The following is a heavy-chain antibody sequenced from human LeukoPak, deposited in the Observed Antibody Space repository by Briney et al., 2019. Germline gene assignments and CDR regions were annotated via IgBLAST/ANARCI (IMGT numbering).Heavy chain of an antibody. CDR3: AKEMATIFDAPYYFDY. Sequence: SETLSLTCAVYGGSFSGYYWSWIRQPPGKGLEWIGEINHSGSTNYNPSLKSRVTISVDTSKNQFSLKLSSVTAADTAVYYCAKEMATIFDAPYYFDYWGQGTLVTVSS. CDR1: GGSFSGYY. J-gene: IGHJ4*02. D-gene: IGHD5-24*01. CDR2: INHSGST. V-gene: IGHV4-34*01.